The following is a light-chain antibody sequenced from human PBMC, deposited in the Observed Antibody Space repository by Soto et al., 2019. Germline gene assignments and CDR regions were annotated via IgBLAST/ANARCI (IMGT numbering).Light chain of an antibody. Sequence: QLVLTQSPSASASLGASVKLTCTLSSGHNSYAIAWHQQQPEKGPRYLMKVYSDGSHSKGDGIPDRFSGSSSGAERYLTLASLQSEDEADYYCQTWSTDIRVFGGGTKLTVL. CDR2: VYSDGSH. V-gene: IGLV4-69*01. J-gene: IGLJ3*02. CDR1: SGHNSYA. CDR3: QTWSTDIRV.